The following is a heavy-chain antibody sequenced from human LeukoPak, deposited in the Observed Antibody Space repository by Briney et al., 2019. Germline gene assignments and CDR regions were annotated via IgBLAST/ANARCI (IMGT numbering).Heavy chain of an antibody. CDR3: ARFRAWFDP. CDR1: GFTFSSYS. CDR2: VSSDGSQK. V-gene: IGHV3-30*14. Sequence: GGSLRLSCAASGFTFSSYSLHWVRQAPGKGLGGVAVVSSDGSQKYYADSVKGRFTISRDNSKNTLYLQMNSLRAEDTAVYYCARFRAWFDPWGQGTLVTVSS. J-gene: IGHJ5*02.